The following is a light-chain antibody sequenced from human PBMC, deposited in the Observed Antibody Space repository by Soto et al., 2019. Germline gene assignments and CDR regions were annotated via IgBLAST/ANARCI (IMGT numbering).Light chain of an antibody. V-gene: IGLV2-14*03. CDR1: RSDIGAYNF. J-gene: IGLJ2*01. Sequence: QSALTQPASVSGSPGQSITISCTGTRSDIGAYNFVSWYQQHPGEVPKLMLYDVNVRPSGVSNRFSGSKSGNTASLTISGIQADDDADYFCTSCTTSTTMIFGGWTKVTVL. CDR3: TSCTTSTTMI. CDR2: DVN.